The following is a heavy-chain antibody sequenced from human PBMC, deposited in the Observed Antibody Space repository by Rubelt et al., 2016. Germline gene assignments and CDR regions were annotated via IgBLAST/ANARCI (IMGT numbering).Heavy chain of an antibody. CDR1: GGTFSSYA. D-gene: IGHD4-17*01. V-gene: IGHV1-69*01. CDR3: ARGDATVPRSYWYFDL. J-gene: IGHJ2*01. CDR2: IIPIFGTA. Sequence: QVPLVQSGAEVKKPWSSVKVSCKASGGTFSSYAISWVRQAPGQGLEWMGGIIPIFGTANYAQKFQGRVTITADESTSTAYMELSSLRSEDTAVYYCARGDATVPRSYWYFDLWGRGTLVTVSS.